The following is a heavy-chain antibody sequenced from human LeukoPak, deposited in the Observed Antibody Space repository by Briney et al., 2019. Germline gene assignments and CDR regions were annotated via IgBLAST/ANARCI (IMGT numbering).Heavy chain of an antibody. CDR3: ARWSMDYDILTGLREDAFDI. J-gene: IGHJ3*02. CDR2: INHSGST. CDR1: GGSFSGYY. V-gene: IGHV4-34*01. D-gene: IGHD3-9*01. Sequence: SETLSLTCAVYGGSFSGYYWSWIRQPPGKGLEWIWEINHSGSTNYNPSLKSRVTISVDTSKNQFSLKLSSVTAADTAVYYCARWSMDYDILTGLREDAFDIWGQGTMVTVSS.